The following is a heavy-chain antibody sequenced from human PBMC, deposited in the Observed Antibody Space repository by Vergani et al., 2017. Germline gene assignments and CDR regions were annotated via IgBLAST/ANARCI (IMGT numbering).Heavy chain of an antibody. D-gene: IGHD1-1*01. CDR2: IYYSGST. Sequence: QLQLQESGPGLVKPSETLSLTCTVSGGSISSSSYYWGWIRQPPGKGLEWIGSIYYSGSTYYNPSLKSRVTISVDTSKNQFSLKLSSVTAADTAVYYCARDRTGTYWFDPWGQGTLVTVSS. CDR3: ARDRTGTYWFDP. J-gene: IGHJ5*02. CDR1: GGSISSSSYY. V-gene: IGHV4-39*02.